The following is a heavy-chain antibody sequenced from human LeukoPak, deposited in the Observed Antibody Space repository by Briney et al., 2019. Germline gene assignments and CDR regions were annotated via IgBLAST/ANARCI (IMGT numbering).Heavy chain of an antibody. CDR1: GFTFSSYS. CDR2: ISSSSSYI. Sequence: GGSLRLSCAASGFTFSSYSMNWVRQAPGKGPKWVSSISSSSSYIYYADSVKGRFTISRDNAKNSLYLQMNSLRAEDTAVYYCARDPKGPDDYVPDYWGQGTLVTVSS. CDR3: ARDPKGPDDYVPDY. D-gene: IGHD4-17*01. J-gene: IGHJ4*02. V-gene: IGHV3-21*01.